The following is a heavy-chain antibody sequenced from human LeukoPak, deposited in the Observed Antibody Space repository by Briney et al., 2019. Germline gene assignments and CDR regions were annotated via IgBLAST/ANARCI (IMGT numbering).Heavy chain of an antibody. J-gene: IGHJ5*02. CDR1: GGSISSSSSY. D-gene: IGHD4-11*01. Sequence: SETLSLTCTVSGGSISSSSSYWGWIRQPPGTGLEWIGSIYYGGSTYHNPPLKSRVTISVDTSKNQFSLKLSSVTAADTAVYYCARSYKTVKQNWFDPWGQGTLVTVSS. CDR3: ARSYKTVKQNWFDP. CDR2: IYYGGST. V-gene: IGHV4-39*01.